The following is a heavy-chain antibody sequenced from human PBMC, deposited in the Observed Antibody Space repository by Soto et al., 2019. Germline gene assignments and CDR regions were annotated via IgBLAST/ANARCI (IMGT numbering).Heavy chain of an antibody. CDR2: ISGSGGST. V-gene: IGHV3-23*01. J-gene: IGHJ5*02. Sequence: GGSLRLSCAASGFTFSSYAMSWVRQAPGKGLEWVSAISGSGGSTYYADSVKGRFTISRDNSKNTLYLQMNSLRAEDTAVYYCAKDSDCSSTSCYPNWFDPWGQGTLVTVSS. CDR1: GFTFSSYA. CDR3: AKDSDCSSTSCYPNWFDP. D-gene: IGHD2-2*01.